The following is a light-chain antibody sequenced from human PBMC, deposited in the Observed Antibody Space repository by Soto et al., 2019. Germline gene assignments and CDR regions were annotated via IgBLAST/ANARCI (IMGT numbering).Light chain of an antibody. CDR2: TAS. CDR3: QQSYSMPLT. CDR1: QSINSY. Sequence: DIQMTQSPSSLSASVGDRVTITCRASQSINSYLNWYQQKPGKAPKLLIYTASSLQSGVPSRFSGSGSGTYFTLTISSLQPEDFATYYCQQSYSMPLTFGGGTKVEIK. V-gene: IGKV1-39*01. J-gene: IGKJ4*01.